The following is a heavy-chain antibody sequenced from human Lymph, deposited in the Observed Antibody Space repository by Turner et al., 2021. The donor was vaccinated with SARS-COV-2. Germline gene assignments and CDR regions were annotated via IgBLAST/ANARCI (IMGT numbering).Heavy chain of an antibody. J-gene: IGHJ3*02. CDR2: IIPILGIA. V-gene: IGHV1-69*10. CDR1: GGTFITYV. CDR3: ARRHSGNYDAFDI. Sequence: QVQLVQSGAEVKKPGSSVKVSCKASGGTFITYVISWVRQAPGPGLEWRGGIIPILGIANYAQKFQGRVTITADKSTSTAYMELSSLRSEDTAVYHCARRHSGNYDAFDIWGQGTMVTVSS. D-gene: IGHD1-26*01.